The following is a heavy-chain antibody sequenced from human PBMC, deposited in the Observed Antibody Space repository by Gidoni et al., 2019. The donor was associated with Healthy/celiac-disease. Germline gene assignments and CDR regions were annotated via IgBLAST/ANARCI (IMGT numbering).Heavy chain of an antibody. CDR2: IYYSGST. Sequence: QVQLQESGPGLVKPSEILSLTCTVSGGSISSYYWSWIRQPPGKGLEWIGYIYYSGSTNYNPSLKSRVTISVDTSKNQFSLKLSSVTAADTAVYYCARDRGLYGMDVWGQGTTVTVSS. CDR1: GGSISSYY. CDR3: ARDRGLYGMDV. J-gene: IGHJ6*02. V-gene: IGHV4-59*01. D-gene: IGHD6-25*01.